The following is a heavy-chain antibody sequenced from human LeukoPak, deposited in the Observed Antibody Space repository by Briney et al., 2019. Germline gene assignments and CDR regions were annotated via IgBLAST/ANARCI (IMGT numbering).Heavy chain of an antibody. CDR2: INYSGFT. CDR3: ARRVATNPKYCFDS. CDR1: VGSIRTYY. J-gene: IGHJ4*02. V-gene: IGHV4-59*08. Sequence: SEPLSLTCTVSVGSIRTYYWTWIPHSPEKGLEWIGCINYSGFTKYNPSLESRVTISHDASKNQFSLNLNSVTAADTAVCYCARRVATNPKYCFDSWGQGTLVTVSS. D-gene: IGHD5-24*01.